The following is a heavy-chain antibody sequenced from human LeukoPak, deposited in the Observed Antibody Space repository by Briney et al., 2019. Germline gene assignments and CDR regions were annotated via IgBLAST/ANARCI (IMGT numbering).Heavy chain of an antibody. CDR1: GFSLDDYA. CDR2: ISWNSGNI. D-gene: IGHD3-22*01. Sequence: GRSLRLSCAASGFSLDDYAMHWVRQAPGKGLEWVSGISWNSGNIGYADSVKGRFTISRDNAKNSLYVQMNSLRAEDTALYYCGKGDSSAIHHIGHWGQGTLVTVSS. CDR3: GKGDSSAIHHIGH. V-gene: IGHV3-9*01. J-gene: IGHJ4*02.